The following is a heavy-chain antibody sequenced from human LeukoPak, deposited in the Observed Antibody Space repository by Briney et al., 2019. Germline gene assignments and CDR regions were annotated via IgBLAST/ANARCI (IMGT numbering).Heavy chain of an antibody. V-gene: IGHV4-59*01. D-gene: IGHD1-1*01. CDR2: IYYSGST. CDR3: ARQTTGTMSPYFDY. Sequence: SETLSLTSTVSGVSISGTYWSWIRQLPGKGLEWIGYIYYSGSTNYNPSLKSRVTISVDTSRNQFSLKLSSVTAADTAVYYCARQTTGTMSPYFDYWGQGTLVTVSS. CDR1: GVSISGTY. J-gene: IGHJ4*02.